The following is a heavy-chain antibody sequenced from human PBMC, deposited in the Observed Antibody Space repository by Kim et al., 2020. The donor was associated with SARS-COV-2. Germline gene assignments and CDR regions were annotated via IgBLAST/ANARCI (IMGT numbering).Heavy chain of an antibody. CDR1: GYSISSGYY. V-gene: IGHV4-38-2*02. CDR3: ARDIDYYDSPPAPYFDY. J-gene: IGHJ4*02. CDR2: IYHSGST. Sequence: SETLSLTCTVSGYSISSGYYWGWIRQPPGKGLEWIGSIYHSGSTYYNPSLKSRVTISVDTSKNQFSLKLSSVTAADTAVYYCARDIDYYDSPPAPYFDYWGQGTLVTVSS. D-gene: IGHD3-22*01.